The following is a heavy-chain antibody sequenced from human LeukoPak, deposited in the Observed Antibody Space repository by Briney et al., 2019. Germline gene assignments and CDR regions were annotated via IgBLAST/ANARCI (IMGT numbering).Heavy chain of an antibody. J-gene: IGHJ4*02. CDR2: INHSGST. CDR1: GGSFSGYY. D-gene: IGHD1-26*01. V-gene: IGHV4-34*01. Sequence: SETLSLTCAVYGGSFSGYYWSWIRQPPGKGLEWIGEINHSGSTNYNPSLKSRVTISVDTSKNQFSLKLSSVTAADTAVYYCASQVISGSYYRGYFDYWGQGTLVTVSS. CDR3: ASQVISGSYYRGYFDY.